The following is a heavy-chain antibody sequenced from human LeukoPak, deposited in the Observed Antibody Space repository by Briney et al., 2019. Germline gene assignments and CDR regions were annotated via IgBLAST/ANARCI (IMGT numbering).Heavy chain of an antibody. CDR2: INHSGST. Sequence: SETLSLTCAVYGGSFSGYYWSWIRQPPGKGLEWIGEINHSGSTNYNPSLKSRVTISVDTSKNQFSLKLSSVTAADTAVYYCARDSVEMATISGVDYWGQGTLVTVSS. CDR3: ARDSVEMATISGVDY. V-gene: IGHV4-34*01. CDR1: GGSFSGYY. D-gene: IGHD5-24*01. J-gene: IGHJ4*02.